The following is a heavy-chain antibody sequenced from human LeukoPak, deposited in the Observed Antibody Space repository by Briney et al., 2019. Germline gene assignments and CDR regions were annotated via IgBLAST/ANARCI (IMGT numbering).Heavy chain of an antibody. Sequence: SETLSLTCTVSGGSISSYYWSWIRQPPGKGLEWIGYIYYSGSTNYNPSLKSRVTISVDTSKNQFSLKLSSVTAAGTAVYYCARDYLFSFDYWGQGTLVTVSS. V-gene: IGHV4-59*12. J-gene: IGHJ4*02. CDR3: ARDYLFSFDY. CDR2: IYYSGST. CDR1: GGSISSYY. D-gene: IGHD2/OR15-2a*01.